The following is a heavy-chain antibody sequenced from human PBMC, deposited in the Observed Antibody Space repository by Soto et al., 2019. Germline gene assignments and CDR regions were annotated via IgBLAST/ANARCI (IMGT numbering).Heavy chain of an antibody. J-gene: IGHJ6*01. CDR2: IYYSGST. Sequence: QLRLQESGPGLVKPSETLSLTCTVSGGSISSSSYYWGWIRQPPGKGLEWIGSIYYSGSTYYNPSLKSRVTISVDTSKNQFSLKLSSVTAADTAVYSCARVASFRAGSKALHYYYYGMDVWGQGTTVTVSS. V-gene: IGHV4-39*01. D-gene: IGHD6-25*01. CDR1: GGSISSSSYY. CDR3: ARVASFRAGSKALHYYYYGMDV.